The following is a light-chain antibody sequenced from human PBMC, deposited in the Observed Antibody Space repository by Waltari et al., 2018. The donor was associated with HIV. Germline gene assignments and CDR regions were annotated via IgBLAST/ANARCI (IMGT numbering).Light chain of an antibody. J-gene: IGLJ2*01. CDR3: GTWDGSLNIGV. V-gene: IGLV1-51*01. CDR1: GFDIATYS. CDR2: DTR. Sequence: QPVLTQPPSMSAAAGQSVTIPCPAHGFDIATYSLSWYQQLPRAAPKLLIYDTRERPSGIPDRFSGSQSDTSATLAITGLQTGDEAQYYCGTWDGSLNIGVFGEGTKLTVL.